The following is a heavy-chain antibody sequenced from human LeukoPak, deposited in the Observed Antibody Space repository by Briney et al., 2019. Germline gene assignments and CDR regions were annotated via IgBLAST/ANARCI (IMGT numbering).Heavy chain of an antibody. V-gene: IGHV3-7*01. CDR2: IKQDRSEK. Sequence: PGGSLRLSCAASGFTFSSYSMNWVRQAPGKGLEWVANIKQDRSEKYYVDSVKGRFTISRDNAKNSLYLQMNSLRAEDTAVYYCARDRPSSSGWFFSANPQYSFDYWGQGTLVTVSS. CDR3: ARDRPSSSGWFFSANPQYSFDY. D-gene: IGHD6-19*01. J-gene: IGHJ4*02. CDR1: GFTFSSYS.